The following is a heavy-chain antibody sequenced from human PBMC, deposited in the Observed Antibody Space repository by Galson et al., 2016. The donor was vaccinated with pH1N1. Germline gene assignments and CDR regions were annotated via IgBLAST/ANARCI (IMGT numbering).Heavy chain of an antibody. CDR3: ARAPYSTGWYPEFDF. J-gene: IGHJ4*02. CDR2: ISSSSIHI. Sequence: SLRLSCAASEFSEFSFSNYCLNWVRQAPGKGLEWIASISSSSIHIKYAYSVKGRFTISRDNGKFSVYLQMNNLRDDDTAVYYCARAPYSTGWYPEFDFWGPGTLVTVSS. D-gene: IGHD6-19*01. V-gene: IGHV3-21*01. CDR1: EFSEFSFSNYC.